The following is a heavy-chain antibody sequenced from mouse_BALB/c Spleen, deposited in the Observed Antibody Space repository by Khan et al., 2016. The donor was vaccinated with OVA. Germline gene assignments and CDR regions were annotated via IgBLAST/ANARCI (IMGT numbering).Heavy chain of an antibody. D-gene: IGHD3-2*02. CDR3: VRGGSSY. CDR2: VNPYNGIT. V-gene: IGHV1-18*01. CDR1: GYSFTDYT. J-gene: IGHJ2*01. Sequence: VQLKEAGPELVKPGASMNISCKASGYSFTDYTMNWVRQSHGKNLEWIGLVNPYNGITIYNQKFKGKATITADKSSTTAYMEVLSLTSEDSAVYYCVRGGSSYWGQGTTLTVST.